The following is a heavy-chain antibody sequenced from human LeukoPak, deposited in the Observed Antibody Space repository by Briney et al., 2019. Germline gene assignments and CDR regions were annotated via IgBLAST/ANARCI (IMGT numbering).Heavy chain of an antibody. V-gene: IGHV3-7*01. J-gene: IGHJ6*03. CDR3: ASTLCSGDNCYFDYYYYMDV. D-gene: IGHD2-15*01. CDR1: GFTFSSYG. CDR2: INQDGSER. Sequence: GRSLRLSCAASGFTFSSYGMSWVRQAPGKGLDWVANINQDGSERYYVDSLNGRFTISRDNAKKSLYLQMNSLRAEDTAVYYCASTLCSGDNCYFDYYYYMDVWGKGTTVTISS.